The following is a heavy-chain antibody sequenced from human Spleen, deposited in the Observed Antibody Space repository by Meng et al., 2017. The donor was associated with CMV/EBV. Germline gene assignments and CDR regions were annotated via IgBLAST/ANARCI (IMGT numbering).Heavy chain of an antibody. V-gene: IGHV3-9*01. J-gene: IGHJ4*02. Sequence: GGSLRLSCAASGFTFRSYIMSWVRQAPGKGLEWVSGISWNSGSIGYADSVKGRFTISRDNAKNSLYLQMNSLRAEDTALYYCAKAFTIFGVVILGDPFDYWGQGTLVTVSS. CDR3: AKAFTIFGVVILGDPFDY. CDR2: ISWNSGSI. CDR1: GFTFRSYI. D-gene: IGHD3-3*01.